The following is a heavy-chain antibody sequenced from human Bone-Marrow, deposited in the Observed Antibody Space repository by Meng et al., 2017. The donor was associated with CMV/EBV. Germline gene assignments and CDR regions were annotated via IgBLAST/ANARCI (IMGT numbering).Heavy chain of an antibody. CDR3: ARERVLGYCSSTSCYSRYYGMGV. Sequence: SLKISCAASGLTVSSNYMSWVRQAPGKGLEWVSVIYSGGSTYYADSVKGRFTVSRDNSKNTLYLQMNSLRAEDTAVYYCARERVLGYCSSTSCYSRYYGMGVWGQGTTVTFSS. CDR1: GLTVSSNY. D-gene: IGHD2-2*02. V-gene: IGHV3-53*01. CDR2: IYSGGST. J-gene: IGHJ6*02.